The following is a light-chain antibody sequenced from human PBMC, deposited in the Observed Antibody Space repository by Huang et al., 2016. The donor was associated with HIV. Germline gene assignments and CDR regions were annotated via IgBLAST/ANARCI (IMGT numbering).Light chain of an antibody. J-gene: IGKJ5*01. CDR2: GAT. CDR3: QQYYNYPF. V-gene: IGKV1-8*01. CDR1: QNIANY. Sequence: IRMTQAPSSLSASTGDRVTITCRASQNIANYLAWYQQKPGKAPKLLIHGATTLNSGVPTSFSGSGYGTDFALNISCLQSEDFATYYCQQYYNYPFFGPGTRLEI.